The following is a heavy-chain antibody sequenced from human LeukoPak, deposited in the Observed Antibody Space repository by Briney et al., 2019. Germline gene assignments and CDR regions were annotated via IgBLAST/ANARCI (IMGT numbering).Heavy chain of an antibody. CDR2: INPSCCST. CDR3: TTDLLGRGYSYGLGPGDV. Sequence: GASVKVSCKASGYTFTSYYMHWGRQAPGQGLGGMGIINPSCCSTSYAQNFQDRVTITRDTSTRAVYMQLSSLSYPDTAGYSSTTDLLGRGYSYGLGPGDVWGKGTTVTVSS. J-gene: IGHJ6*04. V-gene: IGHV1-46*03. CDR1: GYTFTSYY. D-gene: IGHD5-18*01.